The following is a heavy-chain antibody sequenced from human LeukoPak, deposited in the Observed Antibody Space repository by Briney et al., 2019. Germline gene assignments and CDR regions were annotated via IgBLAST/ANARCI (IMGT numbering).Heavy chain of an antibody. CDR2: ISAYNGNT. V-gene: IGHV1-18*01. CDR1: GYTFTSYG. D-gene: IGHD2-2*02. Sequence: ASVKVSCKASGYTFTSYGISWVRQAPGQGLEWMGWISAYNGNTNYEQKLQGRVTMTTDTSTSTAYMELRSLRSDDTAVYYCARDKADEDIVVVPAAIVVDAYYYGMDVWGQGTTVTVSS. CDR3: ARDKADEDIVVVPAAIVVDAYYYGMDV. J-gene: IGHJ6*02.